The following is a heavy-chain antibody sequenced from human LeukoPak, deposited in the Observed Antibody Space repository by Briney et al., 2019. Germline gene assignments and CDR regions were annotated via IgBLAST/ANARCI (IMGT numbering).Heavy chain of an antibody. CDR1: GFTFSSYG. V-gene: IGHV3-30*18. D-gene: IGHD2-15*01. CDR2: ISYEGSNK. J-gene: IGHJ4*02. Sequence: GGSLRLSCAASGFTFSSYGMHWVRQAPGKGLEWVAVISYEGSNKYYADSVKGRFTISRDNSKNTLYLQMNSLRAEDTAVYYCAKFISYCSGGSCFWSQGTLVTVSS. CDR3: AKFISYCSGGSCF.